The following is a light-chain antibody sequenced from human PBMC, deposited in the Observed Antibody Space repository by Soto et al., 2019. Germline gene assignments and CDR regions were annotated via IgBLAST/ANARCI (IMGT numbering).Light chain of an antibody. Sequence: EIVLTQSPGTLSLSPGERATLYCRASQSVSSNYLAWYQQKPGQAPRLIIYGASSRATGIPDRFSGSGSGTDFTLTISRLEPQDFAVYYCQQYGRSSLTFGGGTKVEIK. V-gene: IGKV3-20*01. J-gene: IGKJ4*01. CDR2: GAS. CDR1: QSVSSNY. CDR3: QQYGRSSLT.